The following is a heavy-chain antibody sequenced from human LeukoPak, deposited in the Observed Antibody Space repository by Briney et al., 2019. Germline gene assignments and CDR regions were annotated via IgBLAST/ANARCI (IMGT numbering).Heavy chain of an antibody. CDR2: IWYDGSNK. CDR3: ARDAGYSSGWYGGFDY. CDR1: GFTFSSYG. D-gene: IGHD6-19*01. V-gene: IGHV3-33*01. J-gene: IGHJ4*02. Sequence: AGGSLRLSCAASGFTFSSYGMHWVRQAPGKGLEWVAGIWYDGSNKYYADSVKGRFTISRDNSKNTLYLQMNSLRAEDTAVYYCARDAGYSSGWYGGFDYWGQGTLVTVSS.